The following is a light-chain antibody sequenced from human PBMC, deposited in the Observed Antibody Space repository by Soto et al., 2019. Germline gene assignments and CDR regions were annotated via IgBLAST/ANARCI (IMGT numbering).Light chain of an antibody. CDR2: GAS. J-gene: IGKJ1*01. CDR1: QSVSSN. CDR3: QQYGSSPKT. V-gene: IGKV3-20*01. Sequence: IVLTHSPATLAVSPCERATLSSRASQSVSSNLAWHQQRPGQAPRLLIYGASSRATGIPDRFSGSGSGTDFSLIISRLEPEDFAVYYCQQYGSSPKTFGQGTKVDNK.